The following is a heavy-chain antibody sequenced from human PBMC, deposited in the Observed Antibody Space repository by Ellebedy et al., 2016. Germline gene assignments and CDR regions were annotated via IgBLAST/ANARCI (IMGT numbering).Heavy chain of an antibody. J-gene: IGHJ4*02. Sequence: GGSLRLSCAASGFTFRSHGMHWVRQAPGKGLEWVAVIWYDGSNKYYADSVKGRFTISRDNAKNSLYLQMNSLRAEDTAVYYCASHIAVAGTSPAEWGQGTLVTVSS. CDR3: ASHIAVAGTSPAE. D-gene: IGHD6-19*01. CDR2: IWYDGSNK. CDR1: GFTFRSHG. V-gene: IGHV3-33*03.